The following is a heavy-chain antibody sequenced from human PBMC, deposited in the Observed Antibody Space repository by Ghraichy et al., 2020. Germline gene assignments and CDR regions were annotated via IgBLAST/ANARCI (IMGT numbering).Heavy chain of an antibody. V-gene: IGHV4-30-4*07. D-gene: IGHD3-22*01. CDR3: ARGYYYDTSGYHMDV. J-gene: IGHJ6*03. Sequence: SQTLSLTCAVSGGSIYSGGSSWSWIRQPPGKGLEWIVYIYYSGSTYYNPSLKSRLTISVDTSRYEFSLRLSSVTAADTAVYYCARGYYYDTSGYHMDVWGKGTTVIVSS. CDR2: IYYSGST. CDR1: GGSIYSGGSS.